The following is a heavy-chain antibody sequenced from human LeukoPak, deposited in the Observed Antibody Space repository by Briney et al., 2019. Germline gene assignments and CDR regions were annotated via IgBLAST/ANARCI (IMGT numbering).Heavy chain of an antibody. V-gene: IGHV4-34*01. D-gene: IGHD1-26*01. J-gene: IGHJ3*02. CDR3: ARDRERDDAFDI. Sequence: PSETLSLTCAVYGGSFSGYYWSWIRQPPGKGLEWIGEINHSGSTNYNPSLKSRVTISVDTSKNQFSLKLSSVTAADTAVYYCARDRERDDAFDIWGQGTMVTVSS. CDR1: GGSFSGYY. CDR2: INHSGST.